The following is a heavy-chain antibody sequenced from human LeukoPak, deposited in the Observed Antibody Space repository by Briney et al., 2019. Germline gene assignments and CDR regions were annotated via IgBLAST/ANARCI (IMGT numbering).Heavy chain of an antibody. V-gene: IGHV4-59*08. Sequence: SETLSLTCTVSGGSISSYYWGWIRQPPGKGLEWIGYIYYSGSTNYNPSLKSRVTISVDTSKNQFSLKLSYVTAPDTAAYSCAKHLRGWYYFVYSGQGTLVTVSS. J-gene: IGHJ4*02. CDR1: GGSISSYY. CDR3: AKHLRGWYYFVY. D-gene: IGHD2-15*01. CDR2: IYYSGST.